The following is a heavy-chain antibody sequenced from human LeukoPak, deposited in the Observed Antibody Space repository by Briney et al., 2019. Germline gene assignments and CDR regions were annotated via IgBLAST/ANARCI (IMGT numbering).Heavy chain of an antibody. CDR3: ARGSKRRQLLAFDY. Sequence: SETLSLTCAVYGGSFSGYYWSWIRQPPGKRLEWIGEINHSGSTNYNPSLKSRVTISVDTSKNQFSLKLSSVTAADTAVYYCARGSKRRQLLAFDYWGQGTLVTVS. J-gene: IGHJ4*02. CDR2: INHSGST. CDR1: GGSFSGYY. V-gene: IGHV4-34*01. D-gene: IGHD2-2*01.